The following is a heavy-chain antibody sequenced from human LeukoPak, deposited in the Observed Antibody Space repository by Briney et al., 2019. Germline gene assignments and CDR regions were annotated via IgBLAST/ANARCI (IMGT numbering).Heavy chain of an antibody. V-gene: IGHV4-59*08. CDR2: IYYSGST. J-gene: IGHJ5*02. D-gene: IGHD2-2*03. CDR3: ARHRGYCSSTSCSYNWFDP. Sequence: SETLPLTCTVSGGSISSYYWTWIRQPPGKGLELIGYIYYSGSTKYNPSLKSRVTMSVDTSKNRFSLKLSSVTAADTAVYYCARHRGYCSSTSCSYNWFDPWGQGTLVTVSS. CDR1: GGSISSYY.